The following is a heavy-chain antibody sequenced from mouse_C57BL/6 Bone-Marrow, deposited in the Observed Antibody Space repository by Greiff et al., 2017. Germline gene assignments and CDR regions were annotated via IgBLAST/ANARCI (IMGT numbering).Heavy chain of an antibody. CDR1: GFTFSDYG. CDR3: ARLDGYSYWYFDV. D-gene: IGHD2-3*01. CDR2: ISNLAYSI. Sequence: EVHLVESGGDLVQPGGSLKLSCAASGFTFSDYGMAWVRQAPRKGPEWVAFISNLAYSIYYADTVTGRFTISRENAKNTLYLEMSSLRSEDTAMYYCARLDGYSYWYFDVWGTGTTVTVSS. J-gene: IGHJ1*03. V-gene: IGHV5-15*01.